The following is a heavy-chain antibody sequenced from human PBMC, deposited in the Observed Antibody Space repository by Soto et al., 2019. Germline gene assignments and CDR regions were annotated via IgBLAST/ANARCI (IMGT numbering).Heavy chain of an antibody. CDR3: SASGRLYWSFDL. V-gene: IGHV1-3*01. J-gene: IGHJ2*01. Sequence: QVQLVQSGAEVKKTGASVKVSCKASGYTFTRYAMHWVGPAPGKRLEWMGWINAGKGSTKYSQKFQGRVTITSDTSARTDYMELRSLRSEDTAVFYCSASGRLYWSFDLWCRGTLVTVSS. CDR1: GYTFTRYA. D-gene: IGHD1-26*01. CDR2: INAGKGST.